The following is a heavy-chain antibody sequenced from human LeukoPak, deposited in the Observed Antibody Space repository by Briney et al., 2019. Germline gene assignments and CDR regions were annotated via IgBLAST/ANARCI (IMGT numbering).Heavy chain of an antibody. J-gene: IGHJ4*02. V-gene: IGHV3-23*01. CDR3: AKGKGTSSSSIDW. Sequence: GGSLRLSCAASGFTFNTYAMSWVRQAPGKGLDWVSTIGGSGDSTNYADSVKGRFTISRDNSKNMLYLQTHSLRVEDTAVYYCAKGKGTSSSSIDWWGQGTLVTASS. CDR2: IGGSGDST. CDR1: GFTFNTYA. D-gene: IGHD2/OR15-2a*01.